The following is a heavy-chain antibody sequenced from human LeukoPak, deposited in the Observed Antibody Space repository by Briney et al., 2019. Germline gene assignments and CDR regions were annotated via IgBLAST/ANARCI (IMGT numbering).Heavy chain of an antibody. CDR3: AELGITMIGGV. CDR2: ISSSGSTI. J-gene: IGHJ6*04. V-gene: IGHV3-48*03. D-gene: IGHD3-10*02. Sequence: PGGSLRLSCAASGFTFSSYFTHWVRQAPGKGLEWVSYISSSGSTIYYADSVKGRFTISRDNAKNSLYLQMSSLRAEDTAVYYCAELGITMIGGVWGKGTTVTISS. CDR1: GFTFSSYF.